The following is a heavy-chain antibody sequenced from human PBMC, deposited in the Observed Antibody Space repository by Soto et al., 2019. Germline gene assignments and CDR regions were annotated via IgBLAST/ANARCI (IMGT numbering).Heavy chain of an antibody. CDR1: GVSISSYY. CDR3: ASWKDSSGYFYDY. D-gene: IGHD3-22*01. CDR2: IYYSGST. V-gene: IGHV4-59*08. J-gene: IGHJ4*02. Sequence: SETLSLTCTVSGVSISSYYWSWIRQPPGKGLEWIGYIYYSGSTNYNPSLKSRVTISVDTSKNQFSLKLSSVTAADTAVYYCASWKDSSGYFYDYWGQGTLVTVSS.